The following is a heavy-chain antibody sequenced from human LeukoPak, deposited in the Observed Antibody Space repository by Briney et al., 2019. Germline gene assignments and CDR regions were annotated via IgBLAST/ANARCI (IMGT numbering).Heavy chain of an antibody. CDR2: ISSSSSYI. CDR3: ARDKQYSGSYTPLDY. V-gene: IGHV3-21*01. J-gene: IGHJ4*02. Sequence: GGSLRLSCAASGFTFSSYSMNWVRQAPGKGLEWVSSISSSSSYIYYADSVKGRFTISRDNAKNSLYLQMNSLRAEDTAVYYCARDKQYSGSYTPLDYGGKGTLVTVSS. CDR1: GFTFSSYS. D-gene: IGHD1-26*01.